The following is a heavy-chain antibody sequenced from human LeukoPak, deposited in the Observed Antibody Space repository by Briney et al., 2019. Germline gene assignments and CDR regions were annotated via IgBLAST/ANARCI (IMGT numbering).Heavy chain of an antibody. CDR1: GYTFTGYY. Sequence: ASVRVSCKASGYTFTGYYMHWVRQAPGQGLEWMGWINPNSGGTNYAQKFQGRVTMTRDTSISTAYMELSRLRSDDTAVYYCARDPLRASWFDPWGQGTLVTVSS. J-gene: IGHJ5*02. V-gene: IGHV1-2*02. CDR2: INPNSGGT. CDR3: ARDPLRASWFDP.